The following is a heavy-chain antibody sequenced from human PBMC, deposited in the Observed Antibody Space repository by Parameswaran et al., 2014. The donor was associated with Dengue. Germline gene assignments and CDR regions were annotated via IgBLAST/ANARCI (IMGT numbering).Heavy chain of an antibody. CDR3: ARISTLTNSLINDYLDY. Sequence: PGKALEWLAHIFSNDEKSYSTSLKSRLTISKDTSKSQVALTMTNMDPVDTGTYYCARISTLTNSLINDYLDYWGQGTLVTVSS. D-gene: IGHD4-17*01. J-gene: IGHJ4*02. V-gene: IGHV2-26*01. CDR2: IFSNDEK.